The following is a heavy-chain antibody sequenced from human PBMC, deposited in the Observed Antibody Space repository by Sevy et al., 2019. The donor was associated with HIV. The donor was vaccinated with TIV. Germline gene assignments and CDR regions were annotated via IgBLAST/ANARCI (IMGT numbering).Heavy chain of an antibody. D-gene: IGHD2-15*01. V-gene: IGHV3-30-3*01. J-gene: IGHJ5*02. CDR3: ARDGGRGYCSGGSCLYWFDP. CDR2: ISYDGSNK. CDR1: GFTFSSYA. Sequence: GGSLRLSCAASGFTFSSYAMHWVRQAPGKGLEWVAVISYDGSNKYYADSVKGRFTISRDNSKNTLYLQMNSLRAEDTAVYYCARDGGRGYCSGGSCLYWFDPWGQGTLVTVSS.